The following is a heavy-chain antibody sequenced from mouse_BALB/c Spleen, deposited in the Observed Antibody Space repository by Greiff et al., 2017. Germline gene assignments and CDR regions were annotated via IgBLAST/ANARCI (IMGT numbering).Heavy chain of an antibody. CDR2: IYPGSGST. D-gene: IGHD5-5*01. CDR1: GYTFTSYW. J-gene: IGHJ4*01. Sequence: VQLQQSGAELVRPGSSVKISCKASGYTFTSYWMHWVKQRPGQGLEWIGNIYPGSGSTNYDEKFKSKATLTVDTSSSTAYMQLSSLTSEDSAVYYCTRWGSTCRAMDYWGQGTSVTVSS. CDR3: TRWGSTCRAMDY. V-gene: IGHV1-55*01.